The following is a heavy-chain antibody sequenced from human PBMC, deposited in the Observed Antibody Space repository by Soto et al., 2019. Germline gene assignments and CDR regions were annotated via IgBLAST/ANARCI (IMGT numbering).Heavy chain of an antibody. V-gene: IGHV4-30-2*01. CDR2: IYHSGST. CDR3: ASSHAGAHITAAVH. J-gene: IGHJ4*02. CDR1: GGSIGSGGYS. D-gene: IGHD6-13*01. Sequence: SETLTLTCAVSGGSIGSGGYSWSWIRQPPGKGLEWIGYIYHSGSTYYNPSLKSRVTISVDRSKNQFSLKLSSVTAADTAVYYCASSHAGAHITAAVHWGQGTLVTVSS.